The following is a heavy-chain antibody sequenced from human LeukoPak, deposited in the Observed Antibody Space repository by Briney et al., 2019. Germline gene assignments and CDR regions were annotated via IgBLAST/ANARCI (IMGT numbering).Heavy chain of an antibody. CDR2: TNWNGGST. J-gene: IGHJ4*02. Sequence: PGGSLRLSCVASGFTFDDYGMGWVRQVPGKGLEWVSGTNWNGGSTDYADSVKGRFTISRDNAKTSLYLQMNSLRAEDTALYYCARGTEVSYDSSSYYSYWGQGTLVTVSS. D-gene: IGHD3-22*01. V-gene: IGHV3-20*04. CDR3: ARGTEVSYDSSSYYSY. CDR1: GFTFDDYG.